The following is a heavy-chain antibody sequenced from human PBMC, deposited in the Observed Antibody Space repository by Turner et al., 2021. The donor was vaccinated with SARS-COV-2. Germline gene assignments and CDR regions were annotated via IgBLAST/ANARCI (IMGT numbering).Heavy chain of an antibody. V-gene: IGHV3-21*01. CDR1: GFTFSSYS. Sequence: EVQLVESGGGLVKPGGSLRLSCSASGFTFSSYSMNWVRQAPGKGLEGVSSISSSSSYICYADSVKGRFTISRDNAKNSLYLQMNSLRAEDTAVYYCARDCSTTTCEAWGQGTLVTVSS. CDR2: ISSSSSYI. J-gene: IGHJ5*02. D-gene: IGHD2-2*01. CDR3: ARDCSTTTCEA.